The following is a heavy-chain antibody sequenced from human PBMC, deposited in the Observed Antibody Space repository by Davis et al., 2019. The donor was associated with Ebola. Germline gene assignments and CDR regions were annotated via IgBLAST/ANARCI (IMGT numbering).Heavy chain of an antibody. J-gene: IGHJ4*02. Sequence: SETLSLTCAVYGGSFSGYYWSWIRQPPGKGLEWIGSIYYSGRTYYNPSLKSRVTISVDTPKNQFSLKLSSVTAADTAVYYCARPVVGAARVDYWGQGTLVTVSS. CDR2: IYYSGRT. CDR3: ARPVVGAARVDY. D-gene: IGHD1-26*01. CDR1: GGSFSGYY. V-gene: IGHV4-34*01.